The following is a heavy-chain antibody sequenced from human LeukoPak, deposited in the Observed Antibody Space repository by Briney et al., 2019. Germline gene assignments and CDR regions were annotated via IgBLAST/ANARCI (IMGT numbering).Heavy chain of an antibody. Sequence: GGSLRLSCAASGFTFSTYSMNWVRQAPGEGLEWVSSISSSGTYIYYADSLKGRFTISRDNAKNSLYLQMNSLRAEDTAVYYCAREEYYYDSGGYYYFLPRNYYFDYWGQGTLVTVSS. CDR3: AREEYYYDSGGYYYFLPRNYYFDY. CDR1: GFTFSTYS. D-gene: IGHD3-22*01. V-gene: IGHV3-21*04. CDR2: ISSSGTYI. J-gene: IGHJ4*02.